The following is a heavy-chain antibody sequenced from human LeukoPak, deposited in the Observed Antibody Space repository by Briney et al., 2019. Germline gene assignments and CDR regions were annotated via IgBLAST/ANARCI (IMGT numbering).Heavy chain of an antibody. CDR1: GFTFSSYA. CDR3: AKSYYYDSSGLDY. Sequence: GGSLRLSCAASGFTFSSYAMSWVRQAPGNGLEWVSGISGSGGSTYYADSVKGRFTISRDNSKNTLYLQMNSLRAEDTAVYYCAKSYYYDSSGLDYWGQGTLATVSS. J-gene: IGHJ4*02. D-gene: IGHD3-22*01. CDR2: ISGSGGST. V-gene: IGHV3-23*01.